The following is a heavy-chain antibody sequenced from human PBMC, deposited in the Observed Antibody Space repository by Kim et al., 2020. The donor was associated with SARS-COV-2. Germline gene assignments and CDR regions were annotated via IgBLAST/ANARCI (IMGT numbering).Heavy chain of an antibody. CDR3: ANEVRSADSYHYPYMAV. Sequence: EWVSGISWNSVSIGYVDSVKGRLTISRDNAKHYLTLQMNSLRAEERALYYCANEVRSADSYHYPYMAVWGKGTTATAS. J-gene: IGHJ6*03. CDR2: ISWNSVSI. V-gene: IGHV3-9*01. D-gene: IGHD1-1*01.